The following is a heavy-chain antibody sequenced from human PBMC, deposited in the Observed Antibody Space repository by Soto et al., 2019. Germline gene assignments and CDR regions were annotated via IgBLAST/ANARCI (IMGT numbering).Heavy chain of an antibody. CDR1: GFTFSSYG. J-gene: IGHJ4*02. CDR2: IWYDGSNK. V-gene: IGHV3-33*01. Sequence: QMQLVESGGGVVQPGRSLRLSCAASGFTFSSYGMHWVRQAPGKGLEWVAVIWYDGSNKYYADSVKGRFTISRDNSKNTLYLQMNSLRAEDTAVYYCASGSGYPPDYWGQGTLVTVSS. CDR3: ASGSGYPPDY. D-gene: IGHD3-22*01.